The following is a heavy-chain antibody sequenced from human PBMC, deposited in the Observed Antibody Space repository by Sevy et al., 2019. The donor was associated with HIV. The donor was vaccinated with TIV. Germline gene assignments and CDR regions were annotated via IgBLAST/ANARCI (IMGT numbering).Heavy chain of an antibody. CDR3: ATVRHCGGDCYFFDS. D-gene: IGHD2-21*02. J-gene: IGHJ4*02. CDR2: ILPQVGIA. V-gene: IGHV1-69*10. CDR1: GGSLSNYG. Sequence: ASVKVSCKASGGSLSNYGMNWVWQAPGQGLEWRGGILPQVGIANYAQRFRDRVTITADESTSTVYMEVRRLRSEDTGIYYCATVRHCGGDCYFFDSWGQGTLVTVSS.